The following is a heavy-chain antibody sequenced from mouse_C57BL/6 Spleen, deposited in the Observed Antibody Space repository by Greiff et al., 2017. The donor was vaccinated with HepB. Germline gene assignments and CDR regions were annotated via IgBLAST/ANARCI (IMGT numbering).Heavy chain of an antibody. CDR1: GYTFTSYW. V-gene: IGHV1-69*01. CDR2: IDPSDSYT. CDR3: ARTAQATFMDY. D-gene: IGHD3-2*02. J-gene: IGHJ4*01. Sequence: QLQQPGAELVMPGASVKLSCKASGYTFTSYWMHWVKQRPGQGLEWIGEIDPSDSYTNYNQKFKGKSTLTVDKSSSTAYMQLSSLTSEDSAVYYCARTAQATFMDYWGQGTSVTVSS.